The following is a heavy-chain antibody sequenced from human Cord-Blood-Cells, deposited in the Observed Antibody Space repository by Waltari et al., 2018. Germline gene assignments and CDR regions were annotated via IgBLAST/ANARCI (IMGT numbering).Heavy chain of an antibody. CDR3: ASSTIGYCSSTSCYAFDI. CDR2: ISAYNGNT. V-gene: IGHV1-18*01. Sequence: QVQLVQSGAEVKKPGASVKVSCKASGYTFTSYGISWVRQAPGQGLEWMGWISAYNGNTNYAQKLQGRVTMTTDTYTSTAYMELRSLRSDDTAVYYCASSTIGYCSSTSCYAFDIWGQGTMVTVSS. J-gene: IGHJ3*02. CDR1: GYTFTSYG. D-gene: IGHD2-2*01.